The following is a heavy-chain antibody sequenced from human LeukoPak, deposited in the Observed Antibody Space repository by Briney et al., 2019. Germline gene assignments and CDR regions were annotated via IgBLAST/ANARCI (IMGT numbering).Heavy chain of an antibody. CDR3: AKDRRMSIVGATPFDY. J-gene: IGHJ4*02. Sequence: GRSLRLSCAASGFTFSSYGMHWVRQAPGKGLEWVAVISYDGSNKYYADSVKGRFTISRDNFKNTLYLQMNSLRAEDTAVYYCAKDRRMSIVGATPFDYWGQGTLVTVSS. CDR2: ISYDGSNK. V-gene: IGHV3-30*18. CDR1: GFTFSSYG. D-gene: IGHD1-26*01.